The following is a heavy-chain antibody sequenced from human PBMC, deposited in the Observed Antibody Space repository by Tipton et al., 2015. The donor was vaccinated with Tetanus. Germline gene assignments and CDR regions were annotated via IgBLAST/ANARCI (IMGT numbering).Heavy chain of an antibody. CDR3: ARDPYGDHGPFDY. CDR2: IWYDGSNK. V-gene: IGHV3-33*08. CDR1: GFSFSDYG. J-gene: IGHJ4*02. Sequence: QLVQAGGGVVQPGRSLRLSCAASGFSFSDYGMHWVRQAPGKGLEWGAVIWYDGSNKYYADSVKGRFTISRDNSRNTLYLEMNSRRVEDTVVYYCARDPYGDHGPFDYWGQGILVTVSS. D-gene: IGHD4-17*01.